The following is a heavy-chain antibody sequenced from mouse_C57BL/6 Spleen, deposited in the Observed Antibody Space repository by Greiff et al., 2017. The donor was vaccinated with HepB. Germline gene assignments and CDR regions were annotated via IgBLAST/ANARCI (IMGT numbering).Heavy chain of an antibody. CDR2: ISSGGSYT. J-gene: IGHJ3*01. CDR3: ARHRGGIYGAWFAY. D-gene: IGHD1-1*02. CDR1: GFTFSSYG. Sequence: EVMLVESGGDLVKPGGSLKLSCAASGFTFSSYGMSWVRQTPDKRLEWVATISSGGSYTYYPDSVKGRFTISRDNAKNTLYLQMSSLKSEDTAMYYCARHRGGIYGAWFAYWGQGTLVTVSA. V-gene: IGHV5-6*01.